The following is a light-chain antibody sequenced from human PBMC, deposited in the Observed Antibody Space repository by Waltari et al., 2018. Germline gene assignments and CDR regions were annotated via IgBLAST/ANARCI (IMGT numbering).Light chain of an antibody. CDR2: DKN. CDR3: HSRDASGVGGT. J-gene: IGLJ3*02. CDR1: SLRSYY. Sequence: TQDPAVSVAMGQTVRITCQGDSLRSYYASWYRQRPGQAPILVMYDKNNRTSGVTDRFSGSSSDNTGSLTITGAQAEDEAYYYCHSRDASGVGGTFGGGTKLTVL. V-gene: IGLV3-19*01.